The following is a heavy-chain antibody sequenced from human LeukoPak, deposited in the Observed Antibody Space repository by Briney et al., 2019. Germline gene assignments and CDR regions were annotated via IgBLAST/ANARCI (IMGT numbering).Heavy chain of an antibody. Sequence: SETLSLTCTVSGGSISTYYWSWIRQPPGKGLEWIGYIYYSGNTNYNPSLSGRVTISLDTSKNQFSLKLTSVTAADTAVYYCARSSSSSWPLDYWGQGTLVAVSS. CDR1: GGSISTYY. D-gene: IGHD6-13*01. V-gene: IGHV4-59*01. CDR3: ARSSSSSWPLDY. J-gene: IGHJ4*02. CDR2: IYYSGNT.